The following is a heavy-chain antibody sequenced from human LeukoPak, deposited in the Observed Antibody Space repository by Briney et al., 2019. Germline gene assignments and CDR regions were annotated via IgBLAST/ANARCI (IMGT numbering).Heavy chain of an antibody. D-gene: IGHD4/OR15-4a*01. CDR3: ARRAGAYSHPYDY. J-gene: IGHJ4*02. CDR2: IYYSGST. Sequence: PSETLSLTCTVSGGSISSSSYYWGWIRQPPGKGLEWIGSIYYSGSTYYNTSLKSRVTISLDTSKNQFSLKLNSVTAADTAVYYCARRAGAYSHPYDYWGQGTLVTVSS. V-gene: IGHV4-39*01. CDR1: GGSISSSSYY.